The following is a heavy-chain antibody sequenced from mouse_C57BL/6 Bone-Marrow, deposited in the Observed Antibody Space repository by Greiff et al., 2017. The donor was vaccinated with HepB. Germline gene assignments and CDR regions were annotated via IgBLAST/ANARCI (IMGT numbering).Heavy chain of an antibody. CDR3: ARPIYYYGSSSYWYFDV. D-gene: IGHD1-1*01. V-gene: IGHV1-69*01. CDR2: IDPSDSYT. Sequence: QVQLQQPGAELVMPGASVKLSCKASGYTFTSYWMHWVKQRPGQGLEWIGEIDPSDSYTNYNQKFKGKSTLTVDKSSSTAYMQLSSLTSEDSAVYYCARPIYYYGSSSYWYFDVWGTGTTVTVSS. J-gene: IGHJ1*03. CDR1: GYTFTSYW.